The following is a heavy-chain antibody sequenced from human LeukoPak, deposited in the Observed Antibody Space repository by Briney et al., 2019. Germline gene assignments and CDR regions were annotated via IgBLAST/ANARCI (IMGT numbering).Heavy chain of an antibody. CDR1: GGSISSYY. J-gene: IGHJ2*01. CDR3: ARGGARKSDL. V-gene: IGHV4-4*08. CDR2: IYNFGST. Sequence: SETLSLTCTVSGGSISSYYWSWIRQSPGKGLEWVGHIYNFGSTNYNPSLKSRVTISVDTSKNQFSLKLSSVTAADTAVYYCARGGARKSDLWGRGTLVTVSS. D-gene: IGHD1-14*01.